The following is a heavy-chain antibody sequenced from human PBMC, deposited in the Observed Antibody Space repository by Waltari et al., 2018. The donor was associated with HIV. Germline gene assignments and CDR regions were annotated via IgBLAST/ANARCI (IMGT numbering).Heavy chain of an antibody. CDR3: ARGNYYYHSSGYYDNLAFDY. CDR2: YSVRSIEL. D-gene: IGHD3-22*01. Sequence: EVQLVESGGGLVKPGGSLRLSCTASGFTFSTYSMNWGRQAPGKGLGLVSVYSVRSIELSWAGVVKGRYTSSRDNAKDSLDLQINSRRAEDTAVYYCARGNYYYHSSGYYDNLAFDYWGQGTLVTVSS. J-gene: IGHJ4*02. V-gene: IGHV3-21*01. CDR1: GFTFSTYS.